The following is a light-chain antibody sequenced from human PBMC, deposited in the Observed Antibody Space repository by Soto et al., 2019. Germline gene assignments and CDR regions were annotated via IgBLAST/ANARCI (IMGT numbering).Light chain of an antibody. Sequence: EIVMTQSPATLSVSAGERATLSCRASQSAGSNLAWYQQKPGQAPRLLIYGASTRATGIPVRFSGSGSGTEFTLTISSLQSEDFAVYYCQHYNNWAITFGQGTRLEIK. CDR1: QSAGSN. CDR2: GAS. J-gene: IGKJ5*01. CDR3: QHYNNWAIT. V-gene: IGKV3-15*01.